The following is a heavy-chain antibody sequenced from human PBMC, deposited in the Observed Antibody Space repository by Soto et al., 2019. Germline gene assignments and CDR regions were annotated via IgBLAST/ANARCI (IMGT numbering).Heavy chain of an antibody. CDR1: GASVRDYN. Sequence: PLETLSLTCTVSGASVRDYNWNWIRQPPGRGLEWIGFIHHTGSNTYSPSLRSRVTMSVDTSRNQFSLMMTSVTAADTAVYYCAKWGYPAMQAFDIWGQGTMVTVSS. CDR2: IHHTGSN. D-gene: IGHD3-16*02. V-gene: IGHV4-59*02. J-gene: IGHJ3*02. CDR3: AKWGYPAMQAFDI.